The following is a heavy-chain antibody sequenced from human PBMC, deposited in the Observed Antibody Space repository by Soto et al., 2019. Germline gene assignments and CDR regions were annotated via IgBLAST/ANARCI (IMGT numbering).Heavy chain of an antibody. D-gene: IGHD6-13*01. CDR3: ARDGLLLVYGMDV. CDR2: IWYDGSNK. V-gene: IGHV3-33*01. J-gene: IGHJ6*02. CDR1: GFTFSSYG. Sequence: QVQLVESGGGVVQPGRSLRLSCAASGFTFSSYGMHWVRQAPGKGLEWVAVIWYDGSNKYYADSVKGRFTISRDNSKNTLYLQMNSLRAEDTAVYYCARDGLLLVYGMDVWGQGTTVTVSS.